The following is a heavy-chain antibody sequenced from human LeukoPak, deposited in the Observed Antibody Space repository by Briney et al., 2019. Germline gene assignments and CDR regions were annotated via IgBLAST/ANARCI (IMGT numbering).Heavy chain of an antibody. CDR3: ARLVVDLPADWIDP. CDR2: IGTTINGT. CDR1: GFTFRNYA. V-gene: IGHV3-23*05. J-gene: IGHJ5*02. Sequence: GGSLRLSCVASGFTFRNYAMTWVRQTPGKGLEWVATIGTTINGTYYADSVRGRFTIARDNPRDTLHLYMNSLSADDTALYYCARLVVDLPADWIDPWGKGTVVIVSS. D-gene: IGHD2-15*01.